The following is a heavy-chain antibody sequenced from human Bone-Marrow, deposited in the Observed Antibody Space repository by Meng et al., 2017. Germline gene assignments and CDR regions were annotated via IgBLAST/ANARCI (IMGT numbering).Heavy chain of an antibody. J-gene: IGHJ4*02. V-gene: IGHV4-4*07. Sequence: HVQLQESGPKPVKPLGNLSLSCTCPGGFVNNYQWGLNRPPPRKGLGLIGPIHTRWSTNFNPSLKSRVTMSVDTSKNQFSLKLSSVTAADTAVYYCARNIAAAVFDYWGQGTLVTVSS. CDR3: ARNIAAAVFDY. CDR2: IHTRWST. CDR1: GGFVNNYQ. D-gene: IGHD6-13*01.